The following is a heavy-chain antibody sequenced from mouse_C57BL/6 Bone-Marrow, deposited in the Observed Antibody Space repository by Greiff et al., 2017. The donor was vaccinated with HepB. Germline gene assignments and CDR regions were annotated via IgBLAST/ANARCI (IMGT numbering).Heavy chain of an antibody. CDR3: ARDAERLLRDPYYYAMDY. CDR2: SRNKANDYTT. V-gene: IGHV7-1*01. D-gene: IGHD2-3*01. CDR1: GFTFSDFY. J-gene: IGHJ4*01. Sequence: EVQGVESGGGLVQSGRSLRLSCATSGFTFSDFYMEWVRQAPGKGLEWIAASRNKANDYTTEYSASVKGRFIVSRDTSQSILYLQMNALRAEDTAIYYCARDAERLLRDPYYYAMDYWGQGTSVTVSS.